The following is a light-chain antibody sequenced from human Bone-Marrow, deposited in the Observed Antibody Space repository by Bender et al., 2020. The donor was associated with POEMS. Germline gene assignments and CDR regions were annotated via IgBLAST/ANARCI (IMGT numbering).Light chain of an antibody. Sequence: SYVLAQPPSVSVAPGQTARITCQRDNIGRKSVHWYQQTPGRAPVLVVYDDGDRPSGIPERFSGSNSGNTATLTISRVEGGDEADYYCQVWESGGDHSWVFGGGTKLTVL. CDR2: DDG. V-gene: IGLV3-21*02. CDR3: QVWESGGDHSWV. CDR1: NIGRKS. J-gene: IGLJ3*02.